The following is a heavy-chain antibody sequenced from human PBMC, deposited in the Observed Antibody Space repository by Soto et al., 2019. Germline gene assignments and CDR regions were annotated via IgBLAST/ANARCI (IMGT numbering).Heavy chain of an antibody. CDR1: GFTFTSSA. V-gene: IGHV1-58*01. J-gene: IGHJ6*02. D-gene: IGHD2-15*01. CDR2: IVVGSGNT. CDR3: AAGVGCSGGSYYRTREGYYYYGMDV. Sequence: GASVKVSCKASGFTFTSSAVQWVRQARGQRLEWIGWIVVGSGNTNYAQKFQERVTITRDMSTSTAYMELSSLRSEDTAVHYCAAGVGCSGGSYYRTREGYYYYGMDVWGQGTTVTVSS.